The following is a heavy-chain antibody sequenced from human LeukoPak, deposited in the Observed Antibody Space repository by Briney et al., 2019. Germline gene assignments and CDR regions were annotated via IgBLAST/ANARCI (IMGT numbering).Heavy chain of an antibody. CDR1: GFIFSDYA. V-gene: IGHV3-64*01. CDR3: ARIRSTPVGLDY. Sequence: GSLRLSCAASGFIFSDYAMHWVRQAPGKGLEYVSAISSNGLSTNYASSVKGRFTISRDNSKNTLYLQMGSLRAEDTAVYYCARIRSTPVGLDYWGQGTLVTVSS. CDR2: ISSNGLST. D-gene: IGHD1-26*01. J-gene: IGHJ4*02.